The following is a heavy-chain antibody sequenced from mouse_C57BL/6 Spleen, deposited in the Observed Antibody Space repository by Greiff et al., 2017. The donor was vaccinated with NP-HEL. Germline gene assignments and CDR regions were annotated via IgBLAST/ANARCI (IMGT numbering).Heavy chain of an antibody. CDR3: ARRGNTTVEDWDLDY. D-gene: IGHD1-1*01. CDR2: IDPSDSYT. J-gene: IGHJ2*01. Sequence: VQLQQPGAELVMPGASVKLSCKASGYTFTSYWMHWVKQRPGQGLEWIGEIDPSDSYTNYNQKFKGKSTLTVDKSSSTAYMQLSSLTSEDSAVYYCARRGNTTVEDWDLDYWGQGTTLTVSS. V-gene: IGHV1-69*01. CDR1: GYTFTSYW.